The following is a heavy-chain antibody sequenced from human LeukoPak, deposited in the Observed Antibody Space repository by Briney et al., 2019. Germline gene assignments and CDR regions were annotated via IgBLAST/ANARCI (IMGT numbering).Heavy chain of an antibody. Sequence: ASVKVSCKASGYTFTGYYMHWVRQAPGQGLEWMGWINPNSGGTNYAQKFQGRVTMTRDTSISTAYMELRGLRPDDTAVYYCAKDRNRNYYILTGHYTAMGTWGQGTLVTVSS. CDR1: GYTFTGYY. D-gene: IGHD3-9*01. CDR3: AKDRNRNYYILTGHYTAMGT. CDR2: INPNSGGT. V-gene: IGHV1-2*02. J-gene: IGHJ5*02.